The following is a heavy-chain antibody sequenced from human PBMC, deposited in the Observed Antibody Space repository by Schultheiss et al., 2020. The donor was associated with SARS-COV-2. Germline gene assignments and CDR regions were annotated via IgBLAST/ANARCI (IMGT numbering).Heavy chain of an antibody. V-gene: IGHV3-48*04. CDR3: ARFTPEYYYDSSGYYFDY. J-gene: IGHJ4*02. Sequence: GGSLRLSCAASGFTFSSYAMSWVRQAPGKGLEWVSYISSSGSTIYYADSVKGRFTISRDNAKNSLYLQMNSLRAEDTAVYYCARFTPEYYYDSSGYYFDYWGQGTLVTVAS. CDR2: ISSSGSTI. CDR1: GFTFSSYA. D-gene: IGHD3-22*01.